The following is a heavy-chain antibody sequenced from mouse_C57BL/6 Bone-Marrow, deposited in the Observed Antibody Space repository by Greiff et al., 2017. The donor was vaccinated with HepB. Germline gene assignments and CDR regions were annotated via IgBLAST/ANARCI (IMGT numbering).Heavy chain of an antibody. CDR1: GYTFTDYE. J-gene: IGHJ1*03. CDR2: IDPETGGT. Sequence: VKLMESGAELVRPGASVTLSCKASGYTFTDYEMHWVKQTPVHGLEWIGAIDPETGGTAYNQKFKGKAILTADKSSSTAYMELRSLTSEDSAVYYCTRSPLRWYFDVWGTGTTVTVSS. D-gene: IGHD1-1*01. CDR3: TRSPLRWYFDV. V-gene: IGHV1-15*01.